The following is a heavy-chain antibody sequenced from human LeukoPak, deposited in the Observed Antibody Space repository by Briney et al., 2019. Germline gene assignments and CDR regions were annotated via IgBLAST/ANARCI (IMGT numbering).Heavy chain of an antibody. CDR3: ARDAPQWRNAFDF. D-gene: IGHD6-19*01. CDR1: GYTFTSTG. CDR2: VSAYNGNT. Sequence: ASVMVSCKASGYTFTSTGICWVRQAPGQGLEWMGWVSAYNGNTNYAQKFQGRVTMTRDTSTSTAYMELRNLRSDDTAMYYCARDAPQWRNAFDFWGQGTMVTVSS. V-gene: IGHV1-18*01. J-gene: IGHJ3*01.